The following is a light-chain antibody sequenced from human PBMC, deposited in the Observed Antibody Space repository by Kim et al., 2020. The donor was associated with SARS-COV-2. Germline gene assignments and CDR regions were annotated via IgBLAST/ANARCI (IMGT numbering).Light chain of an antibody. J-gene: IGLJ3*02. CDR1: KLGDKY. Sequence: SYELTQPPSVPVSPGQTASITCPGDKLGDKYACWYQQKPGQSPVLVIYQDSKRPSGIPERFSGSNSGNTATLTISGTQAMDEADYYCQAWDSSTVVFGGG. V-gene: IGLV3-1*01. CDR3: QAWDSSTVV. CDR2: QDS.